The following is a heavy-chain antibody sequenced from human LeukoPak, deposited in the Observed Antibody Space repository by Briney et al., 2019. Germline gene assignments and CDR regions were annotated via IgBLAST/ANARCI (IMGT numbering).Heavy chain of an antibody. CDR1: GFTFSSSG. V-gene: IGHV3-33*01. D-gene: IGHD2-21*02. J-gene: IGHJ4*02. CDR3: AREYCGGDCYVFDY. Sequence: GGSLRLSCAASGFTFSSSGMHWVRQAPGKGLEWAAVIWYDGSNKYYADSVKGRFTISRDNSKNTLYLQMNSLRAEDTAVYYCAREYCGGDCYVFDYWGQGTLVTVSS. CDR2: IWYDGSNK.